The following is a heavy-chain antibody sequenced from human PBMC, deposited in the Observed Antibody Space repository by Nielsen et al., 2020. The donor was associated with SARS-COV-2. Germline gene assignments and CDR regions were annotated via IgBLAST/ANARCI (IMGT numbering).Heavy chain of an antibody. V-gene: IGHV3-11*06. Sequence: GESLKISCAASGFTFSDYYMSWIRQAPGKGLEWVSYISSSSSYTNYADSVKGRFTISRDNAKNSLYLQMNSLRAEDTAVYYCARASSSWYGPGYNYFDYWGQGTLVTVSS. CDR3: ARASSSWYGPGYNYFDY. CDR2: ISSSSSYT. D-gene: IGHD6-13*01. CDR1: GFTFSDYY. J-gene: IGHJ4*02.